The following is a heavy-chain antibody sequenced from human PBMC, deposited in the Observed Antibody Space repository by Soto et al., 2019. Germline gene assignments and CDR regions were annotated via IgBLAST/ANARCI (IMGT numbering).Heavy chain of an antibody. CDR1: GYTLTSYY. D-gene: IGHD5-12*01. CDR3: ARDLMVATSGYYYYGMDV. CDR2: INPSGGST. Sequence: ASVKVSCKASGYTLTSYYMHWVRQAPGQGLEWMGIINPSGGSTSYAQKFQGRVTMTRDTSTSTVYMELSSLRSEDTAVYYCARDLMVATSGYYYYGMDVWGQGTTVTVSS. V-gene: IGHV1-46*01. J-gene: IGHJ6*02.